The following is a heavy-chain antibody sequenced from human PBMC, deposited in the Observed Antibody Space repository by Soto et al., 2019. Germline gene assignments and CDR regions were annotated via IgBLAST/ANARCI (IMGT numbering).Heavy chain of an antibody. V-gene: IGHV4-30-4*01. CDR1: GDSISSADYF. J-gene: IGHJ4*02. Sequence: SETLSLTCSVSGDSISSADYFWTWIRQSPGKGLEWMGYIFHSGTTYYNPSLKGRLLISIENSKNQFSLRLTSVTAADSAVYFCDREPYLHKARNDFWGQGTMLTVYS. CDR3: DREPYLHKARNDF. CDR2: IFHSGTT.